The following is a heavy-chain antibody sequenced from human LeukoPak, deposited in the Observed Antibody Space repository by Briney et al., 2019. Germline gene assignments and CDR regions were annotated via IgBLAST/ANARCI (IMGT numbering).Heavy chain of an antibody. CDR1: GRTFSSYA. CDR3: ARARLNTIFGVVSHADGMDV. J-gene: IGHJ6*02. CDR2: IIPILGIA. Sequence: GSSVKVSCKASGRTFSSYAISWVRQASGQGLEWMGRIIPILGIANYAQKFQGRVTITADKSTSTAYMELSSLRSEDTAVYYCARARLNTIFGVVSHADGMDVWGQGTTVTVSS. V-gene: IGHV1-69*04. D-gene: IGHD3-3*01.